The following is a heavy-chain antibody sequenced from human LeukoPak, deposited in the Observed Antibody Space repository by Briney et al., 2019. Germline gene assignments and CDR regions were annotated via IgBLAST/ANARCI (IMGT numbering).Heavy chain of an antibody. CDR1: GFTFRRYT. D-gene: IGHD3-9*01. CDR2: VSSNSAYL. CDR3: AREGLLTRLSSSDAFDI. J-gene: IGHJ3*02. Sequence: PGGSLRLSCTASGFTFRRYTMNWVRQAPGKGLERVSSVSSNSAYLYYADSVRGRFTVFRDNTQNTLYLQLGSLRAEDTALYYCAREGLLTRLSSSDAFDIWGQGTMVTVSS. V-gene: IGHV3-21*06.